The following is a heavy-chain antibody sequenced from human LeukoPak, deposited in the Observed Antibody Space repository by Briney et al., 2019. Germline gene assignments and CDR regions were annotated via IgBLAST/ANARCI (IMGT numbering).Heavy chain of an antibody. CDR1: GGTFSSYS. D-gene: IGHD2-15*01. V-gene: IGHV1-69*06. CDR3: ARRLTLGRVEEAFDI. J-gene: IGHJ3*02. Sequence: SVKVSCKDSGGTFSSYSISWVRRAPRQGLEWMGGIIPLFNTPNYAQKFQGRVSITADKSTSTAYMELSSLRSEDTAVYYCARRLTLGRVEEAFDIWGQGTMVTVSS. CDR2: IIPLFNTP.